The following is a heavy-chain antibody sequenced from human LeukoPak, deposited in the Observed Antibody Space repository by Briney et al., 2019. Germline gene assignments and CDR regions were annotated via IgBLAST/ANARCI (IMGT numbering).Heavy chain of an antibody. J-gene: IGHJ4*02. D-gene: IGHD3-10*01. CDR2: ISGSGGST. V-gene: IGHV3-23*01. Sequence: GGSLRLSCAASRFTFSSYAMSWVRQAPGKGLQWVSAISGSGGSTYYADSVKGRFTISRDNSKNTLYLQMNSLRAEDTAVYYCARVPGSGTGYYFDYWGQGTLVTVSS. CDR3: ARVPGSGTGYYFDY. CDR1: RFTFSSYA.